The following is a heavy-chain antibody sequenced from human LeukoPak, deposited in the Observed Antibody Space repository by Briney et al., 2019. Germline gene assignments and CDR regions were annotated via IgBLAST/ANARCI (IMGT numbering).Heavy chain of an antibody. CDR1: GYTFTSYD. D-gene: IGHD2-15*01. Sequence: ASVKVSCKASGYTFTSYDINWVRQATGQGLEWMGWMNPNSGNTGYAQKFQGRVTMTRNTSISTAYMELGSLRSEDTAVYYCARGVGYCSGGSCYYTTVYNWFDPWGQGTLVTVSS. CDR3: ARGVGYCSGGSCYYTTVYNWFDP. J-gene: IGHJ5*02. CDR2: MNPNSGNT. V-gene: IGHV1-8*01.